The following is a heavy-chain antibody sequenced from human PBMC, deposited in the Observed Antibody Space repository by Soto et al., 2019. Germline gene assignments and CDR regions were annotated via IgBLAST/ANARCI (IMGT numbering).Heavy chain of an antibody. D-gene: IGHD4-4*01. J-gene: IGHJ6*03. CDR1: GFTFSSYW. Sequence: PGGSLRLSCAASGFTFSSYWMHWVRQAPGKGLVWVSRINSDGSSTSYADSVKGRFTISRDNAKNTLYLQMNSLRAEDTAVYYCARPSWDYSPNYYYYYYMDVWGKGTTVTVSS. CDR2: INSDGSST. V-gene: IGHV3-74*01. CDR3: ARPSWDYSPNYYYYYYMDV.